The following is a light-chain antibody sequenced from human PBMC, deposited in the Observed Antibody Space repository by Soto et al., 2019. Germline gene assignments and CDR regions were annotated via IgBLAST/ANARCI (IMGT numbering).Light chain of an antibody. CDR2: TND. V-gene: IGLV1-44*01. Sequence: QSVLTQPPSTSGTPGQRVTISCSGGSSNIGSNPVNWYQHLPGTAPKLLIYTNDQRPSRVPDRFSGSKSGTSASLAISGLQSGDEADYYCAAWDDNLIGGVIGGGTKVTVL. CDR3: AAWDDNLIGGV. CDR1: SSNIGSNP. J-gene: IGLJ3*02.